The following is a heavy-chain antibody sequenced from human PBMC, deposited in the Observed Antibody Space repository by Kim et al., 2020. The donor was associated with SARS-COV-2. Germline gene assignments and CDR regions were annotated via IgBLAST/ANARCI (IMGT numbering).Heavy chain of an antibody. J-gene: IGHJ5*02. D-gene: IGHD3-10*01. CDR1: GFTFSSYS. CDR2: ISSSSSYI. V-gene: IGHV3-21*01. CDR3: ARAHSPFYYGSGSPYNWFDP. Sequence: GGSLRLSCAASGFTFSSYSMNWVRQAPGKGLEWVSSISSSSSYIYYADSVKGRFTISRDNAKNSLYLQMNSLRAEDTAVYYCARAHSPFYYGSGSPYNWFDPWGQGTLVTVSS.